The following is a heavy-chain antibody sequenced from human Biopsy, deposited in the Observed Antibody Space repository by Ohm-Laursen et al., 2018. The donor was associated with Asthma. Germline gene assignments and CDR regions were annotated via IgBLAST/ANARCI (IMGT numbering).Heavy chain of an antibody. Sequence: ASVKVSCKASGYNFISFAIHWVRQAPGQRLEWMGWVNTGNGDTKYSQKFQGRVTITRDTSASTAYMELRSLRSEDTATYCCARTYYDFLTGQVKDVFGVWGQGTMVTVSS. CDR3: ARTYYDFLTGQVKDVFGV. D-gene: IGHD3-9*01. CDR2: VNTGNGDT. CDR1: GYNFISFA. J-gene: IGHJ3*01. V-gene: IGHV1-3*04.